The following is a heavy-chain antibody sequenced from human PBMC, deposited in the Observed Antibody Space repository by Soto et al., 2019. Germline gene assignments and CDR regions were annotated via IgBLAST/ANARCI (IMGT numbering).Heavy chain of an antibody. D-gene: IGHD2-8*01. Sequence: QVQLVQSGAEVKKPGSSVKVSCRASGGTFSSYAISWVRQAPGQGLEWMGGIIPIFGTANYAQKFQGRVTITADESTSTAYMELSSIRSEDTAVYYSVRDNNCTNGVCYHYYYYGMDVWGQGTTVTVSS. CDR2: IIPIFGTA. J-gene: IGHJ6*02. CDR3: VRDNNCTNGVCYHYYYYGMDV. V-gene: IGHV1-69*01. CDR1: GGTFSSYA.